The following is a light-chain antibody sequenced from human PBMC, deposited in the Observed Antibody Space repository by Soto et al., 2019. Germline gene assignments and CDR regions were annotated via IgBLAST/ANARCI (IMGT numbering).Light chain of an antibody. CDR3: AAWDVSLNGHYA. Sequence: QSVLTQPPSASGSPGQRVTSSCSGSSSNIGSSSVNWYQQFPGTAPKLLIYNDNQWPSGVPDRFSGSRSGTSASLAISGLQSEDEADYYCAAWDVSLNGHYAFGTGTKVTVL. V-gene: IGLV1-44*01. CDR1: SSNIGSSS. J-gene: IGLJ1*01. CDR2: NDN.